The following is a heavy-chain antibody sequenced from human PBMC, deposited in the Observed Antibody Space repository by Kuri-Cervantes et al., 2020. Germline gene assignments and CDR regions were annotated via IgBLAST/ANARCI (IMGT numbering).Heavy chain of an antibody. CDR2: ITPFNGNT. V-gene: IGHV1-45*02. D-gene: IGHD3-22*01. CDR3: ARDRYSDGTNNHYYESAY. J-gene: IGHJ4*02. Sequence: SVKVSCKASGYTFTYRYLHWVRQAPGQALERMGWITPFNGNTNYAQKFQDRVTITRDRSMSTAYMELSSLRSEDTAMYYCARDRYSDGTNNHYYESAYWGQGTLVTVSS. CDR1: GYTFTYRY.